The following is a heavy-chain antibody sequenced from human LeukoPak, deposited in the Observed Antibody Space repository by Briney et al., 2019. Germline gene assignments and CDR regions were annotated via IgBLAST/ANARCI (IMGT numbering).Heavy chain of an antibody. CDR2: ISASGGNT. Sequence: GGSLRLSCAASGFTFDDYGMSWVRQAPGKGLQWVSSISASGGNTYYADSVKGRFTISRDNSKNTLYLQMNSLRAEDTAVYYCAKHGYGSGWVYFDYWGQGTLVTVSS. CDR3: AKHGYGSGWVYFDY. J-gene: IGHJ4*02. D-gene: IGHD6-19*01. CDR1: GFTFDDYG. V-gene: IGHV3-23*01.